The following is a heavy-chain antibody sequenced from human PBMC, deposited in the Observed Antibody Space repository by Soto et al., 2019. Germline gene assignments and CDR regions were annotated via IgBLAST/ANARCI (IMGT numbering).Heavy chain of an antibody. CDR3: PRAEGGYGSDYSWFDP. CDR1: GRSISEINSY. CDR2: IHHTGST. Sequence: PSETLSLTCSVSGRSISEINSYWGWIRQTPGEGLEWIGTIHHTGSTYYNPSLKSRVIISLDTSKNQFSLKLSSVTAADTALYYCPRAEGGYGSDYSWFDPWGPGTLVTVSS. J-gene: IGHJ5*02. D-gene: IGHD5-12*01. V-gene: IGHV4-39*01.